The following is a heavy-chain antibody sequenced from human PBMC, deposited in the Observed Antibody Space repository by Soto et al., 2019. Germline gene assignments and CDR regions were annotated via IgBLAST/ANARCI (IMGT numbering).Heavy chain of an antibody. V-gene: IGHV1-18*01. CDR3: ASLLIAAAGTRAFDP. CDR2: ISAYNGNT. D-gene: IGHD6-13*01. CDR1: GYTFTSYG. Sequence: QVQLVQSGAEVKKPGASVKVSCKASGYTFTSYGISWVRQAPGQGLEWMGWISAYNGNTNYAQKLQGRVTMTTDTSXRTAYMELTSLRSDDTAVYYCASLLIAAAGTRAFDPWGQGTLVTVSS. J-gene: IGHJ5*02.